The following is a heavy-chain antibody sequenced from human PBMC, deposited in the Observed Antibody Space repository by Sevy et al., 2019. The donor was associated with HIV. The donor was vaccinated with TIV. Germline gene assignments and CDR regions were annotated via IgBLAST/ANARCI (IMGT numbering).Heavy chain of an antibody. CDR3: ARAYSGGWPQGAWTDY. CDR2: ISRSSRTI. Sequence: GGSLRLSCAASGFTFSTYNMNWVRQAPGKGLEWLSYISRSSRTIYYADSVEGRFTISRDNAKNSLYLQINSLRAEDTAVYYCARAYSGGWPQGAWTDYWGQGTLVTVSS. D-gene: IGHD6-19*01. CDR1: GFTFSTYN. J-gene: IGHJ4*02. V-gene: IGHV3-48*01.